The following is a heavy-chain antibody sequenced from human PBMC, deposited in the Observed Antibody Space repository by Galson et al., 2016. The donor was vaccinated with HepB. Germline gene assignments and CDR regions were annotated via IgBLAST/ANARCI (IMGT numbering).Heavy chain of an antibody. CDR1: GDSVSSESAA. V-gene: IGHV6-1*01. Sequence: CAISGDSVSSESAAWNWIRQSPSRGLEWLGRTYYRSKWYSDFAVSLKSRISINPDTSKNQFSLQLNPVTPEDTAVYYCARDAKSVDSRGSNLDYWGQGTLVTVSS. CDR2: TYYRSKWYS. CDR3: ARDAKSVDSRGSNLDY. J-gene: IGHJ4*02. D-gene: IGHD3-22*01.